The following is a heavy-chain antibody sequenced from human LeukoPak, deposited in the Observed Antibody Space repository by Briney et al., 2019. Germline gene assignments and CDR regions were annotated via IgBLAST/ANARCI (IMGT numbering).Heavy chain of an antibody. J-gene: IGHJ4*02. CDR3: ARGGGRYGDPYYFDY. CDR2: IYYSGST. CDR1: GGSISSGGYS. Sequence: SEALSLTCAVSGGSISSGGYSWSWIRQPPGKGLEWIGYIYYSGSTYYNPSLKSRVTISVDTSKNQFSLKLSSVTAADTAVYYCARGGGRYGDPYYFDYWGQGTLVTVSS. V-gene: IGHV4-30-4*07. D-gene: IGHD4-17*01.